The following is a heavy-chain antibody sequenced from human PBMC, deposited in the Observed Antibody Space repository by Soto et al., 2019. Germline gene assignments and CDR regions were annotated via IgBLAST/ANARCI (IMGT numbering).Heavy chain of an antibody. CDR3: ARWGDKKVFDY. CDR2: IWYDGTNK. CDR1: GFTFSSHG. D-gene: IGHD3-10*01. Sequence: QVQLVESGGGVVQPGRALRLSCGASGFTFSSHGMHWVRQAPGKGLEWVAVIWYDGTNKYYADSVKGRFTISRDNSRNTVSLQMNSLRVEDTAVYYCARWGDKKVFDYWGQGTLVSVSS. J-gene: IGHJ4*02. V-gene: IGHV3-33*01.